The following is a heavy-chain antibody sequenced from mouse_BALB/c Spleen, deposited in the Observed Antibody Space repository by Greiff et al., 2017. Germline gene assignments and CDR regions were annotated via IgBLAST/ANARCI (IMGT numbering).Heavy chain of an antibody. CDR1: GFSLTSYG. J-gene: IGHJ1*01. Sequence: VQVVESGPGLVAPSQSLSITCTVSGFSLTSYGVHWVRQPPGKGLEWLGVIWAGGSTNYNSALMSRLSISKDNSKSRVFLKMNSLQTDDTAMYYCARGSYYRYDEGYWYFDVWGAGTTVTVSS. CDR3: ARGSYYRYDEGYWYFDV. CDR2: IWAGGST. V-gene: IGHV2-9*02. D-gene: IGHD2-14*01.